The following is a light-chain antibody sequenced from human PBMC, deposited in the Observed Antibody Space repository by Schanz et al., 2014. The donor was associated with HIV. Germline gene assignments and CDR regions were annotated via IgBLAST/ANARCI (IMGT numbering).Light chain of an antibody. CDR3: SSFTSSFTYV. J-gene: IGLJ1*01. V-gene: IGLV2-14*02. Sequence: QSALAQPASVSGSPGQSITISCTGTSNDVGTTDRVSWYQQHPDKAPKLMIYEVSERPPGVSSRFSGSKSANTASLTISGLQADDEADYYCSSFTSSFTYVFGTGTKLTVL. CDR2: EVS. CDR1: SNDVGTTDR.